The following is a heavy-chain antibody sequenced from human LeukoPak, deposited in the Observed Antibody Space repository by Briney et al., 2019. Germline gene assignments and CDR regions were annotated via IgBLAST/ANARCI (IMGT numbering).Heavy chain of an antibody. CDR1: GFTFSSYA. D-gene: IGHD3-22*01. V-gene: IGHV3-23*01. CDR2: IRGSGGST. Sequence: GRSLRLSCAPSGFTFSSYAMSWVSQAQGRGLEWVSGIRGSGGSTYYEDSVKGRFTVSRDNSKNTLYLLTNSLRAEDTAVYYCAKVFAGDNYYESGGYYSAAFDYWGQGTLVSVSS. J-gene: IGHJ4*02. CDR3: AKVFAGDNYYESGGYYSAAFDY.